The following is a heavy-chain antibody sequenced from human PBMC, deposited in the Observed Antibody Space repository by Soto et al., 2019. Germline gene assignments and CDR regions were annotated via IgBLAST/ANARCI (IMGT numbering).Heavy chain of an antibody. CDR2: IYWNDDK. CDR1: GFSLRTSGVG. J-gene: IGHJ4*02. CDR3: AQRLGSRGSFDY. V-gene: IGHV2-5*01. D-gene: IGHD6-25*01. Sequence: SGPTLVNPTQTLTLTCTFSGFSLRTSGVGVGWIRQPPGKAPEWLALIYWNDDKRYSPSLKSRLTITKDTSKNQVVLTMTDMDPVDTGTYYCAQRLGSRGSFDYWGQGSLVTVSS.